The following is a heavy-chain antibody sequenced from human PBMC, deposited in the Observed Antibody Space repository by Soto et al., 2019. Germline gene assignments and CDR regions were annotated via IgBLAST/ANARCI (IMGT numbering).Heavy chain of an antibody. J-gene: IGHJ3*02. Sequence: VGSLRLSCAASGFTFSSYGMHWVRQAPGKGLEWVAVIWYDGSNKYYADSVKGRFTISRDNSKNTLYLQMNSLRAEDTAVYYCARDRWLQSFGDAFDIWGQGTMVTVSS. CDR3: ARDRWLQSFGDAFDI. V-gene: IGHV3-33*01. CDR2: IWYDGSNK. CDR1: GFTFSSYG. D-gene: IGHD3-10*01.